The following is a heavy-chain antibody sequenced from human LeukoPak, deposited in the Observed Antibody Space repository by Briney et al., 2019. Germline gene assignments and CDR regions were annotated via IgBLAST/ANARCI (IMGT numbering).Heavy chain of an antibody. CDR3: ARDYLKVVVAGTAPSAGHMDY. J-gene: IGHJ4*02. Sequence: ASVKVSCKASGYTFASYYMHWVRQAPGQGLEWMGIINPSGGSTSYAQKFQGRVTMTRDTSSSTVYMELSSLKSEDMAVYYCARDYLKVVVAGTAPSAGHMDYWGQGTLVTVSS. CDR2: INPSGGST. V-gene: IGHV1-46*01. D-gene: IGHD2-15*01. CDR1: GYTFASYY.